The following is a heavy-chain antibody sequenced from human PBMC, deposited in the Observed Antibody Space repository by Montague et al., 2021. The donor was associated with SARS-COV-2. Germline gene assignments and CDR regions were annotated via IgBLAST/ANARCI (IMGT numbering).Heavy chain of an antibody. CDR3: ARRSLGYCSGGSYYSAFDP. CDR2: IYYSGST. Sequence: SETLSLTCTVSGGSISSYYWSWIRQPPGKGLEWIGYIYYSGSTNYNPSLKSRVTISVDTSKNQFSLKLSSVTAADTAVYYCARRSLGYCSGGSYYSAFDPRGQGTLVTVSS. CDR1: GGSISSYY. V-gene: IGHV4-59*01. J-gene: IGHJ5*02. D-gene: IGHD2-15*01.